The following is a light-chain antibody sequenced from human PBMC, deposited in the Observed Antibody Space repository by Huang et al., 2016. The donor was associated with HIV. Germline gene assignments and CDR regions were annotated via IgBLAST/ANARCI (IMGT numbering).Light chain of an antibody. V-gene: IGKV2-28*01. CDR3: MQALQIPWT. Sequence: DFVMTQSPLSLPVTPGEPASISCRSSQSLLHSNGYNYLHWYLQKPGQSPQLLIYLGSSRASGVPDRFSGSGSGTEFTLKISRVEAEDVGVYYCMQALQIPWTFGQGTKVEIK. CDR1: QSLLHSNGYNY. CDR2: LGS. J-gene: IGKJ1*01.